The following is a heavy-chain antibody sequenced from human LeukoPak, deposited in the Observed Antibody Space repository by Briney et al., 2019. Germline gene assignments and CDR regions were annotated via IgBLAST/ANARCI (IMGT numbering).Heavy chain of an antibody. Sequence: GGSLRLSCAASGFTSSDYYMSWIRQAPGKGLEWVSYISSSSSYTNYADSVKGRFTISRDNAKNSLYLQMNSLRAEDTAVYYCAGGGGIAAAGYFGYWGQGTLVTVSS. CDR3: AGGGGIAAAGYFGY. J-gene: IGHJ4*02. V-gene: IGHV3-11*06. CDR2: ISSSSSYT. CDR1: GFTSSDYY. D-gene: IGHD6-13*01.